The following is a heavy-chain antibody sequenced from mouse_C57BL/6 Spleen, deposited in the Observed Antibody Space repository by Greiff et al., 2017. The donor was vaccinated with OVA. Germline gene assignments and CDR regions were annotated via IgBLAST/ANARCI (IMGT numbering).Heavy chain of an antibody. Sequence: EVQRVESGGGLVKPGGSLKLSCAASGFTFSDYGMHWVRQAPEKGLEWVAYISSGSSTIYYADTVKGRFTISRDNAKNTLFLHMTSLRSEDTAMYYCARSQTAQATGYYAMDYWGQGTSVTVSS. CDR3: ARSQTAQATGYYAMDY. CDR2: ISSGSSTI. D-gene: IGHD3-2*02. CDR1: GFTFSDYG. J-gene: IGHJ4*01. V-gene: IGHV5-17*01.